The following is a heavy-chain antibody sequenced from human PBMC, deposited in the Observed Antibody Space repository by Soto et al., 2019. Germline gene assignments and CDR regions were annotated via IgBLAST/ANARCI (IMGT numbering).Heavy chain of an antibody. V-gene: IGHV1-69*02. CDR1: EGTFSSYT. D-gene: IGHD5-12*01. CDR2: IIPIIGKP. Sequence: QVQLVQSGAEVKKPGSSVKVSCKASEGTFSSYTIHWVRQAPGQGLEWMGKIIPIIGKPDYAQQFQGRLAITADRSTRTAYMELNSLRSEDTAVYYCARQGYSCSLWWGQGTLVTVSS. J-gene: IGHJ4*02. CDR3: ARQGYSCSLW.